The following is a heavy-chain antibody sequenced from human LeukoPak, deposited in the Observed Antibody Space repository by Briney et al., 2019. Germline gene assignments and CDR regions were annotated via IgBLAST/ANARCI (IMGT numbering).Heavy chain of an antibody. V-gene: IGHV3-30*03. Sequence: GGSLRLSCAASGFTFSSYSMNWVRQAPGKGLEWVAVISYDGSNKYYADSVRGRFTISRDNSKNTLYVQMNSLRAEDTALYYCATVGAEGRYDSSDYLDYWGQGTLVTVSS. CDR1: GFTFSSYS. CDR2: ISYDGSNK. CDR3: ATVGAEGRYDSSDYLDY. J-gene: IGHJ4*02. D-gene: IGHD3-22*01.